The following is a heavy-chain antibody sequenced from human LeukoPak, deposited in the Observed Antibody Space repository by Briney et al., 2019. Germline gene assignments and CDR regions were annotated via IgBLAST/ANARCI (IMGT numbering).Heavy chain of an antibody. V-gene: IGHV3-30*14. Sequence: PGGSLRLSCAASGFTFSAYGLHWVRQAPGKRLEWVAVISYDGSNKYYADSVQGRFTISRDSSKNTLYLQMNSLRAEDTAVYYCARDSPRPDSRGAFDIWGQGTMVTVSS. CDR1: GFTFSAYG. D-gene: IGHD3-22*01. J-gene: IGHJ3*02. CDR3: ARDSPRPDSRGAFDI. CDR2: ISYDGSNK.